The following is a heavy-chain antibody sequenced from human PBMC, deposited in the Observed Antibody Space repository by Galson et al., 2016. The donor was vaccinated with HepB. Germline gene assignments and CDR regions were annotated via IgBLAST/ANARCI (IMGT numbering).Heavy chain of an antibody. V-gene: IGHV3-33*01. J-gene: IGHJ4*02. CDR2: IWHDGSKK. Sequence: SLRLSCAASGFTFKTYAMHWVRQAPGKGLDWVAVIWHDGSKKYFEDSTKGRFTVSRDDSKNSLYLQMNSLSVEDTAVYYCARGDPWYSSGWGPDYWGQGTLVAVSS. CDR3: ARGDPWYSSGWGPDY. CDR1: GFTFKTYA. D-gene: IGHD6-19*01.